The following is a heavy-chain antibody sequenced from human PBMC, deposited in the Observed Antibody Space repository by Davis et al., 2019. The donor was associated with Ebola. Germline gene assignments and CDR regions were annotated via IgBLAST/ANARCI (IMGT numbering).Heavy chain of an antibody. V-gene: IGHV3-74*01. CDR3: ARDHYSSGWYSNYYYGMDV. J-gene: IGHJ6*02. CDR2: INSDGSST. Sequence: PGGSLRLSCAASGFTFSSYWMHWVRQAPGKGLVWVSRINSDGSSTSYADSVKGRFTISRDNAKNTLYLQMNSLRAEDTAVYYCARDHYSSGWYSNYYYGMDVWGQGTTVTVSS. CDR1: GFTFSSYW. D-gene: IGHD6-19*01.